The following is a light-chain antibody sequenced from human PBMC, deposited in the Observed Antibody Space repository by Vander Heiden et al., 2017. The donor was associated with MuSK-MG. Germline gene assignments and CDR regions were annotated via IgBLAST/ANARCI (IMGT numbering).Light chain of an antibody. CDR3: HQCYTPPIT. Sequence: IQMTHSPSSLPASVADRVTLTCRASQSISSYLHWYQQKPVIAPKLLFYAASSLQSGVPSMPSRRGPGTDFTLTISRLQPEHLPTYFSHQCYTPPITFGQGTRLDIK. J-gene: IGKJ5*01. CDR1: QSISSY. CDR2: AAS. V-gene: IGKV1-39*01.